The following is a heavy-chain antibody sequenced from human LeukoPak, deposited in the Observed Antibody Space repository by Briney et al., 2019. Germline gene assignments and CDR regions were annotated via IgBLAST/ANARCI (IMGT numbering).Heavy chain of an antibody. V-gene: IGHV3-15*01. D-gene: IGHD1-26*01. Sequence: GGSLRLSCVASGFSVTNVWMTWIRQAPGKGLEWVGYIKSKSDGETTDYGASVKGRFTISRDDSKNTLYLQMNSLETEDTAVYYCTTEDGIVGAYWGQGTLVTVSS. J-gene: IGHJ4*02. CDR1: GFSVTNVW. CDR2: IKSKSDGETT. CDR3: TTEDGIVGAY.